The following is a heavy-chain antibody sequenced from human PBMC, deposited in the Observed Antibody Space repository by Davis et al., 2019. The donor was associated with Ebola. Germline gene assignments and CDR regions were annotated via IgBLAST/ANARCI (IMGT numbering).Heavy chain of an antibody. V-gene: IGHV3-21*01. D-gene: IGHD5-24*01. Sequence: GESLKISCAASGFTFSNAWMSWVRQAPGKGLEWVSTISSSGNYIYYADSVKGRFTISRDNAKNSLYLQMNSLRAEDTAVYYCARGGVEMATISFAFDIWGQGTMVTVSS. CDR2: ISSSGNYI. CDR3: ARGGVEMATISFAFDI. J-gene: IGHJ3*02. CDR1: GFTFSNAW.